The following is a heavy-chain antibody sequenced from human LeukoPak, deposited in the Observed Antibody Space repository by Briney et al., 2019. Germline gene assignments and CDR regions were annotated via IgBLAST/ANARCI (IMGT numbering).Heavy chain of an antibody. Sequence: PGGSLRLSCAASGFTFSSYWMSWVRQAPGKGLEWVSVIYDGGSTNYADSVKGRFTISRDNSKNTLYLQMNSLRAEDTAVYYCASDYVWGSYRHWGQGTLVTVSS. CDR1: GFTFSSYW. CDR3: ASDYVWGSYRH. V-gene: IGHV3-53*01. CDR2: IYDGGST. J-gene: IGHJ4*02. D-gene: IGHD3-16*02.